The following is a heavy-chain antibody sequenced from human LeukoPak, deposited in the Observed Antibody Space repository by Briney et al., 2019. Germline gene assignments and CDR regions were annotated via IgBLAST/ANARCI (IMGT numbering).Heavy chain of an antibody. D-gene: IGHD4-11*01. J-gene: IGHJ2*01. Sequence: GASVKVSCKASGYTFAVYYIHWVRQAPGQGLEWMGIFNPSGDTTSYAQKFQGRVTMTRDTSTSTVNMELSSLRSEDTALYYCARGRTVTNDFDVWGRGTLVTVSS. CDR1: GYTFAVYY. CDR3: ARGRTVTNDFDV. CDR2: FNPSGDTT. V-gene: IGHV1-46*01.